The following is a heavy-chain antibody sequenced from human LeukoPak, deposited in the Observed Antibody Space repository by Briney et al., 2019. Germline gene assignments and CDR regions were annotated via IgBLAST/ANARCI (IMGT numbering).Heavy chain of an antibody. Sequence: GGSLRLSCAASGFTFDDYGMRWVRQASGKGLEWVSGINWNGGSTGYADSVKGRFTISRDNAKNSLYLQMNSLRAEDTALYYCARGDTTAIRDFDYWGQGTLVTVSS. V-gene: IGHV3-20*04. D-gene: IGHD2-2*02. CDR3: ARGDTTAIRDFDY. J-gene: IGHJ4*02. CDR1: GFTFDDYG. CDR2: INWNGGST.